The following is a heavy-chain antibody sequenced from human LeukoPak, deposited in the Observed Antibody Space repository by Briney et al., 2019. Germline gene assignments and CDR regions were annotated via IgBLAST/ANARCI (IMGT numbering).Heavy chain of an antibody. V-gene: IGHV3-33*06. CDR2: IWFDGVNK. CDR3: AKGGGGGNSGYLDY. CDR1: GFSFSDYG. Sequence: GGSLRLSCTASGFSFSDYGLYWVRQAPGKGLEWVAIIWFDGVNKYYEESVKGRFTISRDISKSTLYMQMNSLRAEDTAVYYCAKGGGGGNSGYLDYWGQGTMVTVSS. D-gene: IGHD4-23*01. J-gene: IGHJ4*02.